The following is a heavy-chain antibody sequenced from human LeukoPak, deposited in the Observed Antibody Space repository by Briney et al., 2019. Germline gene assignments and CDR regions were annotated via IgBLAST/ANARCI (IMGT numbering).Heavy chain of an antibody. J-gene: IGHJ1*01. Sequence: ASVKVSRKASGYTFTRYGISWVRQAPAQGLEWMGWISYYNGNTNYAQKIQGRVTMTTGTSTSTAYMELRSLRSDDTAVYYCARDRDYYDSRGQVPHEHWGQGTLVTVSS. V-gene: IGHV1-18*01. CDR3: ARDRDYYDSRGQVPHEH. CDR2: ISYYNGNT. CDR1: GYTFTRYG. D-gene: IGHD3-22*01.